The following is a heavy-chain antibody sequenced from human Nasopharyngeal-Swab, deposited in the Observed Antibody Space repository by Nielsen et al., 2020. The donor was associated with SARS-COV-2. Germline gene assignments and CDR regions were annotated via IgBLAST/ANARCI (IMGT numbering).Heavy chain of an antibody. CDR2: IRQDGGEI. J-gene: IGHJ4*02. Sequence: VRQAAGKGLEWVANIRQDGGEIYYVDSVKGRFTISRDNAKNSLYLQMNSLRAEDTAVYYCARAIGALAAYWGQGTLVTVSS. CDR3: ARAIGALAAY. D-gene: IGHD2-15*01. V-gene: IGHV3-7*04.